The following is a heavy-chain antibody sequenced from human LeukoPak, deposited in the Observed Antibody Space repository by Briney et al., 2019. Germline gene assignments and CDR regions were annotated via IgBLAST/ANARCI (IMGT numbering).Heavy chain of an antibody. J-gene: IGHJ3*01. Sequence: GGSLRLSCAASGFTFSSYAMSWVRQAPGKGLEWVSGIRGSGGSTYHADSVKGRFTISRDNSKNTLYLQMNSLRAEDTALYYCAKGLVSTPPNDAFDVWGQGTMVTVSS. CDR1: GFTFSSYA. CDR2: IRGSGGST. CDR3: AKGLVSTPPNDAFDV. D-gene: IGHD5/OR15-5a*01. V-gene: IGHV3-23*01.